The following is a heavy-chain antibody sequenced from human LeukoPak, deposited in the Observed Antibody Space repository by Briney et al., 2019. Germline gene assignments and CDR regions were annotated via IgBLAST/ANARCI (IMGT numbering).Heavy chain of an antibody. V-gene: IGHV1-24*01. Sequence: ASVKVSCKASGYSFSEVFMHWVRQAPGKGLEWMGGFDPEHDQTIYAQKLQGRVTMSADTSTDTAYMELSSLRSEDTAVYYCTSMDGLTAFDYWGQGTLVTVSS. CDR2: FDPEHDQT. J-gene: IGHJ4*02. CDR3: TSMDGLTAFDY. D-gene: IGHD3-10*01. CDR1: GYSFSEVF.